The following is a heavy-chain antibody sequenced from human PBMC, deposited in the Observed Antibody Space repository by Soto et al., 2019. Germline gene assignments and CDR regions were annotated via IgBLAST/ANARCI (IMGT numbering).Heavy chain of an antibody. Sequence: GGSLRLSCTVSGITFSKYAMSWVRQAPGKGLEWVSSIRGDGDTTSYVDSVKGRFTISRDNSRDTVYLQMKTLRAEDTAVYYCAKGIRWEWGQNWFDSWGQGTQVTVSS. D-gene: IGHD3-3*01. CDR2: IRGDGDTT. CDR1: GITFSKYA. CDR3: AKGIRWEWGQNWFDS. J-gene: IGHJ5*01. V-gene: IGHV3-23*01.